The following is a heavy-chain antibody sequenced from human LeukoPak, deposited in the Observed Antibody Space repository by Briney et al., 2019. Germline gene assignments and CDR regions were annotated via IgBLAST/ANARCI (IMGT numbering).Heavy chain of an antibody. CDR1: GGTFSSYA. V-gene: IGHV1-69*04. Sequence: AASVKVSCKASGGTFSSYAISWVRQAPGQGLEWMVRIIPILGIANYAQKFQERVTITRDMSTSTAYMELSSLRSEDTAVYYCAAHPPYYDFWSGYFDYWGQGTLVTVSS. J-gene: IGHJ4*02. CDR3: AAHPPYYDFWSGYFDY. CDR2: IIPILGIA. D-gene: IGHD3-3*01.